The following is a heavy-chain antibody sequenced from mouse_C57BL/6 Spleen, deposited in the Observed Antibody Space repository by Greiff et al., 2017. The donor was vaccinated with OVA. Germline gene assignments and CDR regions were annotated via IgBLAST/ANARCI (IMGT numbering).Heavy chain of an antibody. Sequence: QVQLQQSGPELVKPGASVKISCKASGYAFSSSWMNWVKQRPGKGLEWIGRIYPGDGDTNYNGKFKGKATLTADKSSSTAYMQLSSLTSEDSAVYFCARSPYDYDADWGQGTLVTVSA. CDR1: GYAFSSSW. D-gene: IGHD2-4*01. CDR3: ARSPYDYDAD. J-gene: IGHJ3*01. CDR2: IYPGDGDT. V-gene: IGHV1-82*01.